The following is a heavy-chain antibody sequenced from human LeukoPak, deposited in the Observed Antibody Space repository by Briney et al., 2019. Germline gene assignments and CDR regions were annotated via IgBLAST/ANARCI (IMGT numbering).Heavy chain of an antibody. CDR2: IIPIFGTA. J-gene: IGHJ5*02. CDR3: ARTVQGGPFDP. D-gene: IGHD1-1*01. V-gene: IGHV1-69*06. CDR1: GGTFSSYA. Sequence: SVKVSCKASGGTFSSYAISWVRQTPGQGLEWMGGIIPIFGTANYAQKFQGRVTITADKSTSTAYMELSSLRSEDTAVYYCARTVQGGPFDPWGQGTLVTVSS.